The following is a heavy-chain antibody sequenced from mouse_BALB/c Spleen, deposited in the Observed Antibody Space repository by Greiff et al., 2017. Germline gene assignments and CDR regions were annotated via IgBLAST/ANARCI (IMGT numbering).Heavy chain of an antibody. CDR3: ARDGNYLFDY. CDR1: GYTFTDYN. CDR2: IYPYNGGT. J-gene: IGHJ2*01. D-gene: IGHD2-1*01. Sequence: EVKLQESGPELVKPGASVKISCKASGYTFTDYNMHWVKQSHGKSLEWIGYIYPYNGGTGYNQKFKSKATLTVDNSSSTAYMELRSLTSEDSAVYYCARDGNYLFDYWGQGTTLTVSS. V-gene: IGHV1S29*02.